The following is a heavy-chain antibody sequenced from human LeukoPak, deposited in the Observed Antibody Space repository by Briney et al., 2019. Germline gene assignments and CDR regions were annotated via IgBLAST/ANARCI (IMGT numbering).Heavy chain of an antibody. D-gene: IGHD2-2*01. CDR3: AREGECSSTSCQTDY. J-gene: IGHJ4*02. CDR2: IYYSGST. V-gene: IGHV4-39*07. CDR1: GGSISSSSYS. Sequence: SETLSLTCTVSGGSISSSSYSWGWIRQPPGKGLEWIGSIYYSGSTYYNPSLKSRVTISVDTSKNQFSLKLSSVTAADTAVYYCAREGECSSTSCQTDYWGQGTLVTVSS.